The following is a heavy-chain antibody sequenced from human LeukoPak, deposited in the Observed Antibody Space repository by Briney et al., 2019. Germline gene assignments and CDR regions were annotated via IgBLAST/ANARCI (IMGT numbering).Heavy chain of an antibody. J-gene: IGHJ2*01. CDR2: IYYSGST. CDR3: ARQEGGIVGATVWYFDL. CDR1: GGSISSYY. Sequence: SETLSLTCTVSGGSISSYYWSWIRQPPGKGLEWIGYIYYSGSTNYNPSLKSRVTISVDTSKNQFSLKLSSVTAADTAVYYCARQEGGIVGATVWYFDLWGRGTLVTVSS. V-gene: IGHV4-59*08. D-gene: IGHD1-26*01.